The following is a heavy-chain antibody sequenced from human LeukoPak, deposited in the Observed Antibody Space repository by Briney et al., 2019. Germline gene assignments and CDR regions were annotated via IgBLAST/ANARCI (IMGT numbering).Heavy chain of an antibody. Sequence: GGSLRLSCAASGFIVSSNYMSWVRQAPGKGLEWVSIIYSGGTTYYADSVKGRFTISRDNSKNTLYLQMNSLRAEDTAVYYCARRSGIAVAGAFDYWGQGTLVTVSS. J-gene: IGHJ4*02. CDR3: ARRSGIAVAGAFDY. CDR1: GFIVSSNY. D-gene: IGHD6-19*01. CDR2: IYSGGTT. V-gene: IGHV3-66*04.